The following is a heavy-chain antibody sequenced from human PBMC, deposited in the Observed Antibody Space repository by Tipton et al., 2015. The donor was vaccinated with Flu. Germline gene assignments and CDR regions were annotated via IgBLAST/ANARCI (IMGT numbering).Heavy chain of an antibody. CDR1: GGSFSGYY. CDR2: INHSGST. V-gene: IGHV4-34*01. Sequence: LRLSCAVYGGSFSGYYWSWIRQPPGKGLEWIGEINHSGSTNYNPSLKSRVTISVDASKNQFSLKLSSVTAADTAVYYCARARQSRSSWSPRGAFDIWGQGTMVTVSS. J-gene: IGHJ3*02. CDR3: ARARQSRSSWSPRGAFDI. D-gene: IGHD6-13*01.